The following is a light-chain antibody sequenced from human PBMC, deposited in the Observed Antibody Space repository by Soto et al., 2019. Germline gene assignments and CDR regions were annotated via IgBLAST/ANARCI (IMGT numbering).Light chain of an antibody. Sequence: EIVLTQSPGTLSLSPGERATLSCRASQSVSSNSLAWYQQKPGQAPRLLMYGATSRATGIPDRFSGSGSGTDFTLTISSLQPDDFATYYCQQYNSYSYTFGQGTKLEIK. V-gene: IGKV3-20*01. CDR1: QSVSSNS. CDR2: GAT. CDR3: QQYNSYSYT. J-gene: IGKJ2*01.